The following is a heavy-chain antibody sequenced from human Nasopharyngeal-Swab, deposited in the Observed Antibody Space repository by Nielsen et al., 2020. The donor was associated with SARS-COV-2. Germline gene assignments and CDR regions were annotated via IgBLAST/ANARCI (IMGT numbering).Heavy chain of an antibody. CDR3: ARQCMTVVGPCSWLAP. CDR2: IHSSGTT. Sequence: SEILSLTRIVSGGSISNDIHYCGWTRSPPGKGLQWLGNIHSSGTTFYNPSLRSRVTISVDTSSNQFSLNLSSVTASDTAVYYCARQCMTVVGPCSWLAPWGQGSLVTVST. V-gene: IGHV4-39*01. CDR1: GGSISNDIHY. J-gene: IGHJ5*02. D-gene: IGHD6-19*01.